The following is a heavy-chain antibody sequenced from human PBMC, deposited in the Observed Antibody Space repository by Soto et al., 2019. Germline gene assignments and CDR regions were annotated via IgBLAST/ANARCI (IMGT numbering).Heavy chain of an antibody. CDR1: GGSVSSGNYY. Sequence: QVQLQESGPGLVKPSETLSLTCTVSGGSVSSGNYYWSWIRQPPGKGLGWIGFIYYTGSTSYTPSLKSRATISTDTSKTQFSIKLTSVTAADTAGYYCASALCCSGGSCSFDPWGQGTLVTVSS. CDR3: ASALCCSGGSCSFDP. D-gene: IGHD2-15*01. CDR2: IYYTGST. J-gene: IGHJ5*02. V-gene: IGHV4-61*01.